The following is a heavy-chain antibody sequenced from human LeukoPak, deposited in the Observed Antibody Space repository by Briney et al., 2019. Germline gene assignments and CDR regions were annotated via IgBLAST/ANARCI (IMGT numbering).Heavy chain of an antibody. V-gene: IGHV7-4-1*02. CDR3: ARGRGAVAGTGNTYYFDY. Sequence: ASVKVFCKASGYTFTNYAINWVRQAPGQGLEWMGWINTNTGNPTYAQGFRGRFVFSLDTSVSTAYLQISSLKAEDTAVYYCARGRGAVAGTGNTYYFDYWGQGTLLTVSS. J-gene: IGHJ4*02. CDR1: GYTFTNYA. CDR2: INTNTGNP. D-gene: IGHD6-19*01.